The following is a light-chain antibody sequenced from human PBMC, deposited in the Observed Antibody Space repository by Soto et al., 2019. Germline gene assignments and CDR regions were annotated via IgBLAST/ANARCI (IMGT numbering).Light chain of an antibody. V-gene: IGLV2-18*02. CDR3: SSYTSSSTYV. CDR1: SSDVGSYNR. CDR2: EVS. J-gene: IGLJ1*01. Sequence: QSALTQPPSVSGSPGQSVAISCTGTSSDVGSYNRFSWYQQPPGTAPKVMIYEVSNRPSGVPDRFSGSKSGNTASLTISGLQAENEADYYCSSYTSSSTYVFGTGTKLTVL.